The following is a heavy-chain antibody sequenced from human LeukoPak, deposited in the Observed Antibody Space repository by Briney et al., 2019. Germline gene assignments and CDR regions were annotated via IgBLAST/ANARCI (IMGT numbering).Heavy chain of an antibody. CDR1: GYTFTSYY. J-gene: IGHJ6*02. CDR2: INPSGGST. Sequence: ASVKVSCKASGYTFTSYYMHWVRQAPGQGLEWMGIINPSGGSTSYAQKFQGRVTMTRDTSTSTVYMELSSLRSEDTAVYYCARAGPLGYYYYGMDVWGQGTTVTVSS. CDR3: ARAGPLGYYYYGMDV. D-gene: IGHD6-13*01. V-gene: IGHV1-46*01.